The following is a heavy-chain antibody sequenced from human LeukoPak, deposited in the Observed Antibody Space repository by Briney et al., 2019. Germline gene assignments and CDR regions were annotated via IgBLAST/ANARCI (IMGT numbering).Heavy chain of an antibody. Sequence: SQTLSLTCAVSGGSISSGGYSWSWIRQPPGKGLEWIGSIYYSGSTYYNPSLKSRVTISVDTSKNQFSLKLSSVTAADTAVYYCARRGVSSSSYWGQGTLVTVSS. V-gene: IGHV4-30-2*03. D-gene: IGHD6-13*01. CDR1: GGSISSGGYS. CDR2: IYYSGST. J-gene: IGHJ4*02. CDR3: ARRGVSSSSY.